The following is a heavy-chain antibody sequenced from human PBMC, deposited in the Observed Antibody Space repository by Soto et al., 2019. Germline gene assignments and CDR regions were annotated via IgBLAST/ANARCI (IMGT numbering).Heavy chain of an antibody. CDR3: ARAHDYYYYYGMDV. Sequence: SETLSLTCTVSGGSISSGDYYWSWIRQPPGKGLEWIGYIYYSGSTYYNPSLKGRVTISVDTSKNQFSLKLSSVTAADTAVYYCARAHDYYYYYGMDVWGQGTTVTVSS. CDR2: IYYSGST. CDR1: GGSISSGDYY. V-gene: IGHV4-30-4*01. J-gene: IGHJ6*02.